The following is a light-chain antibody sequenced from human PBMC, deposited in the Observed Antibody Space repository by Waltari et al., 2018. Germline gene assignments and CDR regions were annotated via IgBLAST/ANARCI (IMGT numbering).Light chain of an antibody. CDR3: CSYTSSYVV. V-gene: IGLV2-11*01. J-gene: IGLJ2*01. Sequence: QSALTQPRSVSGSPGQSVTISCTGSSSDVGGFTYVSWYQQHSGKAPKLMICDVSKRPSGVPDRFSGSKSGNTASLTISGLQAEDETDYYCCSYTSSYVVFGGGTKLTVL. CDR2: DVS. CDR1: SSDVGGFTY.